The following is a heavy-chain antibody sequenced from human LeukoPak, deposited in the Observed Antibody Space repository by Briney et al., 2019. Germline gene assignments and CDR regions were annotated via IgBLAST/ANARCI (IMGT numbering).Heavy chain of an antibody. CDR1: GGSISNYY. V-gene: IGHV4-59*01. J-gene: IGHJ3*02. D-gene: IGHD1-26*01. CDR2: IYDSGST. CDR3: ARVLVGANFAFDI. Sequence: SETLSLTCTVSGGSISNYYWSWIRQPPGKGLEWIGYIYDSGSTNYNPSLKSRVTISVDTSKNQFSLKLSSVTAADTAVYYCARVLVGANFAFDIWGQGTMVTVSS.